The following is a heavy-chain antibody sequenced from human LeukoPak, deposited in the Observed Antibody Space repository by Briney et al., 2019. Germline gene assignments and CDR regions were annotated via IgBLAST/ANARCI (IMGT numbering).Heavy chain of an antibody. CDR2: INHSGST. Sequence: SETLSLTCAGYGGSFSGYYWSWIRQPPGKGLEWIGEINHSGSTNYNPSLKSRVTISVDTSKNQFSLKLSSVTAADTAVYYCARGPLTTVTSPFDYWGQGTLVTVSS. CDR3: ARGPLTTVTSPFDY. J-gene: IGHJ4*02. CDR1: GGSFSGYY. D-gene: IGHD4-17*01. V-gene: IGHV4-34*01.